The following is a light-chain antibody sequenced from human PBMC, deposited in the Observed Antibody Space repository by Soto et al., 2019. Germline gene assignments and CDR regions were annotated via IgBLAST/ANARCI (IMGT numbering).Light chain of an antibody. J-gene: IGLJ2*01. V-gene: IGLV2-14*01. CDR2: AVS. CDR3: SSYTSSSTLGV. Sequence: QSVLTQPASVSGSPGQSITISCTGTTSDVGGYNYVSWYQQHPGKAPKLMIYAVSNRPSGVSNRFSGSKSGNTASLTISGRQAEDEAGYYCSSYTSSSTLGVFGGGTKVTVL. CDR1: TSDVGGYNY.